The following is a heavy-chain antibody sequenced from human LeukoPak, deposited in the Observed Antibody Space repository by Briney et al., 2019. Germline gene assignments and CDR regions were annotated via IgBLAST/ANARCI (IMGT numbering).Heavy chain of an antibody. CDR2: IYTSGST. V-gene: IGHV4-4*07. J-gene: IGHJ4*02. Sequence: SETLSLTCTVSGGSISSYYWSWIRQPAGKGLEWTGRIYTSGSTNYNPSLKSRVTMSVDTSKNQFSLKLSSVTAADTAVYYCARGGRYCSGGSCPIDYWGQGTLVTVSS. CDR1: GGSISSYY. CDR3: ARGGRYCSGGSCPIDY. D-gene: IGHD2-15*01.